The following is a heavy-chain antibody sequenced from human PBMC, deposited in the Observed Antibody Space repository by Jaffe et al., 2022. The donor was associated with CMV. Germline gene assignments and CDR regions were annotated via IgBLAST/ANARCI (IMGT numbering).Heavy chain of an antibody. CDR1: GFTFSDYY. D-gene: IGHD3-9*01. CDR2: ISSSSSYT. J-gene: IGHJ5*02. V-gene: IGHV3-11*06. Sequence: QVQLVESGGGLVKPGGSLRLSCAASGFTFSDYYMSWIRQAPGKGLEWVSYISSSSSYTNYADSVKGRFTISRDNAKNSLYLQMNSLRAEDTAVYYCARVGTPNVLRYFDWLPNWFDPWGQGTLVTVSS. CDR3: ARVGTPNVLRYFDWLPNWFDP.